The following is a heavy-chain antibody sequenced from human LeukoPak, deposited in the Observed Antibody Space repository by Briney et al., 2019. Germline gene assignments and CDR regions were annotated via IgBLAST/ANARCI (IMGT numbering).Heavy chain of an antibody. V-gene: IGHV3-21*01. Sequence: PGGSLRLSCAASGFTFSSYSMNWVRQAPGKGLEWVSSISSSSSYIYYADSVKGRFTISRDNAKNSLYMQMNSLRAEDTAVYYCARDLKGVSGYDSGAFDYWGQGTLVTVSS. D-gene: IGHD5-12*01. CDR2: ISSSSSYI. J-gene: IGHJ4*02. CDR1: GFTFSSYS. CDR3: ARDLKGVSGYDSGAFDY.